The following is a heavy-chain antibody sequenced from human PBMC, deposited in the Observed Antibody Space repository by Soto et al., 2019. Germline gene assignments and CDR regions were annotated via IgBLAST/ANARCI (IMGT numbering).Heavy chain of an antibody. CDR1: GFSLSTSGMR. J-gene: IGHJ6*02. V-gene: IGHV2-70*04. CDR3: ARQADSYGMDV. Sequence: XGPTLVNPTQTLTLTGTFSGFSLSTSGMRVSWVRQPPGKALEWLARIDWDDDKFYSTSLKTRLTISKDTSKNQVVLTMTNMDPVDTATYYCARQADSYGMDVSGQGTTATVSS. CDR2: IDWDDDK.